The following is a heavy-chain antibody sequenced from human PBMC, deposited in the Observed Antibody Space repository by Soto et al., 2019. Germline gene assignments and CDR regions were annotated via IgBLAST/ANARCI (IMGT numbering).Heavy chain of an antibody. Sequence: PSETLSLTCTVSGGSISSGGYYWSRIRQHPGKGLEWIGYIYYSGSTYYNPSLKSRVTISVDTSKNQFSLKLSSVTAAATAVFYCAGGGAGGYYYYYYGMDVWGQGTTVTVSS. V-gene: IGHV4-31*03. CDR3: AGGGAGGYYYYYYGMDV. CDR2: IYYSGST. CDR1: GGSISSGGYY. J-gene: IGHJ6*02. D-gene: IGHD3-10*01.